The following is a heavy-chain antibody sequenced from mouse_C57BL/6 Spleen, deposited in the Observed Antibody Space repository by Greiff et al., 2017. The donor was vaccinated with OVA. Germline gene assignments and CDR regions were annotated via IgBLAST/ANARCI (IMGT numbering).Heavy chain of an antibody. CDR2: ISSGGSYT. CDR3: ARRRGDYFDY. J-gene: IGHJ2*01. CDR1: GFTFSSYG. V-gene: IGHV5-6*02. Sequence: DVKLVESGGDLVKPGGSLKLSCAASGFTFSSYGMSWVRQTPDKRLEWVATISSGGSYTYYPDSVKGRFTISRDNAKNTLYLQMSSLKSEDTAMYYCARRRGDYFDYWGQGTTLTVSS.